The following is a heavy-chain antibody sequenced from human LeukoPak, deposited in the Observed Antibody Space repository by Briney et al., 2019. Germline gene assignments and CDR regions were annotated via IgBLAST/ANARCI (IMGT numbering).Heavy chain of an antibody. V-gene: IGHV3-15*01. J-gene: IGHJ4*02. CDR3: TTDLAAATDY. CDR1: GFTFSSYA. D-gene: IGHD6-13*01. Sequence: GGSLRLSCAASGFTFSSYAMSWVRQAPGKGLEWVGRIKSKTDGGTTDYAAPVKGRFTISRDDSKNTLYLQMNSLKTEDTAVYYCTTDLAAATDYWGQGTLVTVSS. CDR2: IKSKTDGGTT.